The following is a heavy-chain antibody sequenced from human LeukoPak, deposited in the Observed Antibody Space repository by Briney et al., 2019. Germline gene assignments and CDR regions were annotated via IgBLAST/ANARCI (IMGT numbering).Heavy chain of an antibody. V-gene: IGHV4-39*02. D-gene: IGHD1-26*01. J-gene: IGHJ4*02. Sequence: SETLSLTCTVSGGSISSSSYYWGWIRQPPGKGLEWIGSIYYSGSTYYNPSLKSRVTISVDTSKNQFSLKLSSVTAADTAVYYCAREFSDSGSFLDYWGQGTLVTVSS. CDR1: GGSISSSSYY. CDR3: AREFSDSGSFLDY. CDR2: IYYSGST.